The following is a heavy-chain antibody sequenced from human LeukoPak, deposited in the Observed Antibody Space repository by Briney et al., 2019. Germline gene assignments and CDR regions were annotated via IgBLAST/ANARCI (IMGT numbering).Heavy chain of an antibody. CDR2: ISGSGGST. D-gene: IGHD3-22*01. Sequence: GGSLRLSCAASGFTFSSYAMSWVRQAPGKGLEWVSAISGSGGSTYYADSVKGRFTISRDNSKNTLYLQMNSLRAEDTAVHYCAKELPGFDYYDSSGYYDPFDYWGQGTLVTVSS. CDR1: GFTFSSYA. V-gene: IGHV3-23*01. CDR3: AKELPGFDYYDSSGYYDPFDY. J-gene: IGHJ4*02.